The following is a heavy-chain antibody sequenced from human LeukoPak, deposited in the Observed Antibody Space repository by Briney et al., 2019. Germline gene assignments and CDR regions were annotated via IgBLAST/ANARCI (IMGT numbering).Heavy chain of an antibody. CDR1: GFTFSSYS. J-gene: IGHJ3*02. CDR2: ISSSSSYI. Sequence: GGSLRLSCAASGFTFSSYSMNWVRQAPGKGLEWVSSISSSSSYIYYADSVKGRFTISRDNAKNSLYLQMNSLRAEDTAVYYCARGFSLGSVTDAFDIWGQGTMVTVSS. V-gene: IGHV3-21*01. CDR3: ARGFSLGSVTDAFDI. D-gene: IGHD4-23*01.